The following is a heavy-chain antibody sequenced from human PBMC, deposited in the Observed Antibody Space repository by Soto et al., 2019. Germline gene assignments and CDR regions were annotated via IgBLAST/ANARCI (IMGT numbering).Heavy chain of an antibody. D-gene: IGHD6-19*01. CDR1: GRPVSSGGYY. Sequence: QVQLQESGPGLVKPSQTLSLTCTVSGRPVSSGGYYWTWIRQHPGRGLEWIGYIYHIGSPSYNPSLEIRFTISLDTSKNQFSLNLTSVTAADTAIYYCVRDRALDSSGHWFDTWGQGILDTVSS. CDR3: VRDRALDSSGHWFDT. CDR2: IYHIGSP. J-gene: IGHJ5*02. V-gene: IGHV4-31*03.